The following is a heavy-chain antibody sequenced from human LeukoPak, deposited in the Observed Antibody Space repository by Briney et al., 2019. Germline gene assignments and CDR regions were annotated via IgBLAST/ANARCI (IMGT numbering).Heavy chain of an antibody. CDR2: ISGSGGST. V-gene: IGHV3-23*01. CDR1: GFTFSSYA. D-gene: IGHD2-15*01. CDR3: AKSPDCSGGSCYPGAPY. Sequence: GGSLRLSCAASGFTFSSYAMSWVRQAPGKGLEWVSAISGSGGSTYYADSVKGRFTISRDNSKNTLYLQMNSLRAEDTAVYYCAKSPDCSGGSCYPGAPYWGQGTLVTVSS. J-gene: IGHJ4*02.